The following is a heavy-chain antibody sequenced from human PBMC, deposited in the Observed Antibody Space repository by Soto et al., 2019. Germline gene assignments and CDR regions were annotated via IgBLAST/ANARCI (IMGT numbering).Heavy chain of an antibody. V-gene: IGHV4-4*07. CDR1: GDSISDYFY. CDR3: AREVRGGFTGIFDQ. Sequence: QVQLQGSGPGQVKPSETLSLTYTVSGDSISDYFYWSWIRQPAGKVLECIGRIYTDGTTKYNPSLKSRVTLSLDKSKNQFSLRLSSVTAADTAVYYFAREVRGGFTGIFDQWGRGSRVTVSS. J-gene: IGHJ4*02. CDR2: IYTDGTT. D-gene: IGHD2-15*01.